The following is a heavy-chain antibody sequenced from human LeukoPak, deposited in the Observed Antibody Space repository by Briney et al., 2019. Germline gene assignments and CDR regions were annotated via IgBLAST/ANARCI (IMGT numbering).Heavy chain of an antibody. V-gene: IGHV3-23*01. J-gene: IGHJ4*02. CDR2: ISANGVGT. CDR3: AKDLSWGFDY. CDR1: GFTFSSYW. D-gene: IGHD3-16*01. Sequence: PGGSLRLSCAASGFTFSSYWMNWARQAPGKGLEWLSAISANGVGTYYADSVKGRFTISRDNSKNTLYLQMSRLRAEDTAVYYCAKDLSWGFDYWGQGTLVTVSS.